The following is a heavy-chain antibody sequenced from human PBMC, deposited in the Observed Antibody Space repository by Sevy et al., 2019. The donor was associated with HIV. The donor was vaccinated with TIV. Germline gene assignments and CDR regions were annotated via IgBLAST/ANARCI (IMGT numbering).Heavy chain of an antibody. CDR3: VKGMDSAGKYVNFDS. J-gene: IGHJ4*02. D-gene: IGHD3-22*01. CDR1: GLMFDAYA. Sequence: GGSLRLSCAVSGLMFDAYAMHWVRQSPGKGLEWVSSISWNGENMGYADFVKGRFTISRDNAKKSLYLQMNGLRVEDTALFYCVKGMDSAGKYVNFDSWGQGTLVTVSS. V-gene: IGHV3-9*01. CDR2: ISWNGENM.